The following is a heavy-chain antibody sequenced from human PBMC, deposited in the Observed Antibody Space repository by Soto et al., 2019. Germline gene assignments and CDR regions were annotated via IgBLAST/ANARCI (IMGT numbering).Heavy chain of an antibody. D-gene: IGHD6-19*01. Sequence: GASVKVSCKASGYTFTGYYMHWVRQAPGQGLEWMGWINPNSGGTNYAQKFQGRVTMTRDTSISTAYMELSRLRSDDTAVYYCATRCSSGWYYFDYWGQGTLVTVSS. CDR3: ATRCSSGWYYFDY. V-gene: IGHV1-2*02. CDR2: INPNSGGT. J-gene: IGHJ4*02. CDR1: GYTFTGYY.